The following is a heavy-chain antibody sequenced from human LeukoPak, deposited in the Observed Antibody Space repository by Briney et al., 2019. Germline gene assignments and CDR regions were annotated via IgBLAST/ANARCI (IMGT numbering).Heavy chain of an antibody. CDR1: GFTFSSYG. Sequence: GGSLRLSCAASGFTFSSYGIHWVRQALGKGLEWVTFIQYDGSNKYYADSVKGRFTISRDNSKNTLYLQMNSLRAEDTAVYYCAKDFALLGYCSGGTCHAGDSWGQGTLVTVSS. D-gene: IGHD2-15*01. J-gene: IGHJ4*02. CDR2: IQYDGSNK. V-gene: IGHV3-30*02. CDR3: AKDFALLGYCSGGTCHAGDS.